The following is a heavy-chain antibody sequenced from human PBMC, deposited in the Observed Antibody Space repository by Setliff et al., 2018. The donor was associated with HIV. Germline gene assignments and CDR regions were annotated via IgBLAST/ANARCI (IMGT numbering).Heavy chain of an antibody. V-gene: IGHV1-18*01. CDR1: GYTFTSYG. Sequence: ASVKVSCKASGYTFTSYGISWVRQAPGQGLEWMGWISAYNGNTNYAQKLQGRVTTTTDTSTSTAYTELRSLRSDDTAVYYCARCGGCSGWSYYYYYYMDVWGKGTTVTVSS. D-gene: IGHD6-19*01. CDR2: ISAYNGNT. J-gene: IGHJ6*03. CDR3: ARCGGCSGWSYYYYYYMDV.